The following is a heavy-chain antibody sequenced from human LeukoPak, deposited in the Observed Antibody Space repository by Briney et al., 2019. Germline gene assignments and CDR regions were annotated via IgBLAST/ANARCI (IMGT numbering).Heavy chain of an antibody. CDR1: GGSIRSYY. Sequence: SETLSLTCTVSGGSIRSYYWNWIRQPAGKGLEYIGRIYIRGSTNYNPSLKSRVTMSVDTSKNQFSLKLSSVTAADTAVYYCVGGTYYGGDYWGQGTLVTVSS. J-gene: IGHJ4*02. CDR2: IYIRGST. CDR3: VGGTYYGGDY. D-gene: IGHD1-26*01. V-gene: IGHV4-4*07.